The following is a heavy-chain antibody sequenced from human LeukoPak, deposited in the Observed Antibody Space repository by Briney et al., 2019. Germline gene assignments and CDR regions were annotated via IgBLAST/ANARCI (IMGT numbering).Heavy chain of an antibody. D-gene: IGHD6-19*01. CDR2: ISYDGSNK. J-gene: IGHJ4*02. V-gene: IGHV3-30*04. CDR1: GFTFRSYA. Sequence: GGSLRLSCAASGFTFRSYAMHWVRQAPGKGLEWVAVISYDGSNKYYADSVKGRFTISRDNSKNTLYLQMNSLRAEDTAVYYCAREIAVAGDIDYWGQGTLVTVSS. CDR3: AREIAVAGDIDY.